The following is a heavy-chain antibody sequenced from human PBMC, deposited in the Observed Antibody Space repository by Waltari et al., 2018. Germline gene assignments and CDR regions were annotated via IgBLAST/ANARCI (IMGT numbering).Heavy chain of an antibody. V-gene: IGHV1-2*02. CDR2: INPNSGGT. CDR1: GYTFTGSY. CDR3: ARVRMTTVTPPHWFDP. D-gene: IGHD4-17*01. Sequence: QVQLVQSGAEVKKPGASVKVSCKASGYTFTGSYMHWVRQAPGQGLEWMGWINPNSGGTNYAQKFQGRVTMTRDTSISTAYMELSRLRSDDTAVYYCARVRMTTVTPPHWFDPWGQGTLVTVSS. J-gene: IGHJ5*02.